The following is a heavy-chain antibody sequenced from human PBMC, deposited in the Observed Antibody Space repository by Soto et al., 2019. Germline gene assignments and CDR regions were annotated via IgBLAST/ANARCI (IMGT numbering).Heavy chain of an antibody. J-gene: IGHJ4*02. D-gene: IGHD6-13*01. V-gene: IGHV4-31*03. CDR2: IYYSGST. Sequence: QVQLQESGPGLVKPSQTLSLTCTVSGGSISSGGYYWSWIRQHPGKGLEWIGYIYYSGSTYYNPSVKTRVTISVDTSKTQFSLKLSSVTAADTAVYYCARSIGVAAAGPFDYWGQGTLVTVSS. CDR1: GGSISSGGYY. CDR3: ARSIGVAAAGPFDY.